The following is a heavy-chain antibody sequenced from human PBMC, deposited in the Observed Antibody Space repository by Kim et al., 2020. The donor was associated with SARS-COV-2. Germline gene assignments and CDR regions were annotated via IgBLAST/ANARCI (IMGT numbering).Heavy chain of an antibody. Sequence: SETLSLTCTVSGGSISSSSYYWGWIRQPPGKGLEWIGSIYYSGSTYYNPSLKSRVTISVDTSKNQFSLKLSSVTAADTAVYYCAREYYYGSGSSHYYYYHGMDVWGQGTPVTVSS. D-gene: IGHD3-10*01. CDR3: AREYYYGSGSSHYYYYHGMDV. J-gene: IGHJ6*02. CDR2: IYYSGST. CDR1: GGSISSSSYY. V-gene: IGHV4-39*02.